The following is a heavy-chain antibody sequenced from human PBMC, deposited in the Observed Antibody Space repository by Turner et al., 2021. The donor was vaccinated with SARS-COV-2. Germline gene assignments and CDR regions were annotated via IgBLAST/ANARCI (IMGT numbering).Heavy chain of an antibody. CDR1: GGSISRSSYY. CDR3: ARLDGSSSCWYGGQTGLIDC. CDR2: FYYSGIT. D-gene: IGHD6-19*01. J-gene: IGHJ4*02. V-gene: IGHV4-39*01. Sequence: QLQLQESGPGLVKPSETLSLTCTVSGGSISRSSYYWGWIRQPQGKGLEWLVSFYYSGITYYNPSLKIRVTISVDTSKNQFSLKLSSVTAADTAVYYCARLDGSSSCWYGGQTGLIDCWGQGTLVTVSS.